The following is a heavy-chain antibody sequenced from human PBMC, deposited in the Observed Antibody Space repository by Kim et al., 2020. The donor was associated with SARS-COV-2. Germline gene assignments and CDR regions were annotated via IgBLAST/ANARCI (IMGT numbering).Heavy chain of an antibody. CDR1: GFTFSGHA. Sequence: GGSLRLSCAASGFTFSGHAMSWVRQAPGKGLEWVSGISGGGGRNTNYTASVKSRIAIFRDDSKNILSLLLISMITADAAIDYCANFDALNWY. CDR2: ISGGGGRNT. D-gene: IGHD3-9*01. J-gene: IGHJ2*01. CDR3: ANFDALNWY. V-gene: IGHV3-23*01.